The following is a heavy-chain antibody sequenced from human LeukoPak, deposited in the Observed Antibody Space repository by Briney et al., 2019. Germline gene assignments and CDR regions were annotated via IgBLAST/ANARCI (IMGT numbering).Heavy chain of an antibody. V-gene: IGHV3-73*01. CDR2: IRSKANSYAT. CDR1: GFTFSGSA. Sequence: GGSLRLSCAASGFTFSGSAMPWVRQASGKGLEWVGRIRSKANSYATAYAASVKGRFTISRDDSKNTAYLQMNSLKTEDTAVYYCTRGYSYGSDAFDIWGQGTMVTVSS. D-gene: IGHD5-18*01. CDR3: TRGYSYGSDAFDI. J-gene: IGHJ3*02.